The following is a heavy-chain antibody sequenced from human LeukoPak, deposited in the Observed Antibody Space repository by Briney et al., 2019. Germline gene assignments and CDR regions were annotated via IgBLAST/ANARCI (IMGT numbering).Heavy chain of an antibody. J-gene: IGHJ4*02. CDR3: ARVRGWYGSYYFDY. CDR2: INHSGST. Sequence: SETLSLTGAVYGGSFSGYYWSWIRQPPGKGLEWIGEINHSGSTNYNPSLKSRVTISVDTSKNQFSLKLSSVTAADTAVYYCARVRGWYGSYYFDYWGQGTLVTVSS. D-gene: IGHD6-19*01. CDR1: GGSFSGYY. V-gene: IGHV4-34*01.